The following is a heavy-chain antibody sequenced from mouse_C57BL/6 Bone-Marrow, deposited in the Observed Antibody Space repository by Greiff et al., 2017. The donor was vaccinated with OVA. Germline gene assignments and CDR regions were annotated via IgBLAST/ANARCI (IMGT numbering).Heavy chain of an antibody. V-gene: IGHV1-82*01. D-gene: IGHD3-2*02. CDR1: GYAFSSSW. CDR3: ARSRLQFAY. CDR2: ISPGDGDT. Sequence: QVQLQQSGPELVKPGASVKISCKASGYAFSSSWMNWVKQRPGKGLEWIGRISPGDGDTNYNGTFTGKATLTADKYSSTAYMQLSSLTSEDSAVYFCARSRLQFAYWGQGTLVTVSA. J-gene: IGHJ3*01.